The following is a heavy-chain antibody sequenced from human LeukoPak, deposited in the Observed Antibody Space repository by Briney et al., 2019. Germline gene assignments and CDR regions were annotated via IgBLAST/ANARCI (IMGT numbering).Heavy chain of an antibody. V-gene: IGHV4-59*01. CDR3: ARDGAYSGSYLSIFYI. CDR2: IYYTGTT. Sequence: PSETLSLTCTVSGVSISSYYWTWIRQPPGMGLEWIGYIYYTGTTNYNPSLKSRVTLSVDTSKNQFSLRLSSVTAADTAVYYCARDGAYSGSYLSIFYIWGQGTMVTISS. J-gene: IGHJ3*02. CDR1: GVSISSYY. D-gene: IGHD1-26*01.